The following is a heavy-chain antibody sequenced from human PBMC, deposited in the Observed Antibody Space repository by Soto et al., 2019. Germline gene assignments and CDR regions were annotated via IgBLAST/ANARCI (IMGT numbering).Heavy chain of an antibody. CDR2: INHSGST. Sequence: QVQLQQWGAGLLKPSETLSLTCAVYGGSFSGYYWSWIRQPPGKGLEWIGEINHSGSTNYNPSLKSRVTISVDTSKNQFSLKLSSVTAADTAVYYCARGGRGRRFDPWGQGTLVTVSS. V-gene: IGHV4-34*01. J-gene: IGHJ5*02. CDR1: GGSFSGYY. CDR3: ARGGRGRRFDP.